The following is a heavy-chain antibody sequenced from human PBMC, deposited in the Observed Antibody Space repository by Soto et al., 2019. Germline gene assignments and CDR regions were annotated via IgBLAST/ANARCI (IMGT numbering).Heavy chain of an antibody. CDR2: ISYDGSNK. V-gene: IGHV3-30-3*01. CDR3: ASLPIMTTVTTFDY. J-gene: IGHJ4*02. D-gene: IGHD4-17*01. CDR1: GFTFSSYA. Sequence: GGSLRLSCAASGFTFSSYAMHWVRQAPGKGLEWVAVISYDGSNKYYADSVKGRFTISRDNSKNTLYLQMSSLRAEDTAVYYCASLPIMTTVTTFDYWGQGTLVTVSS.